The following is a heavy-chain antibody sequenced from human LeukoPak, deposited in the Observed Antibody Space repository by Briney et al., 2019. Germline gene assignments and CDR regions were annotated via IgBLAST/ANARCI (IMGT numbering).Heavy chain of an antibody. CDR1: GYTFTSNY. CDR2: IYPRDGST. J-gene: IGHJ6*02. Sequence: ASVKVSCKASGYTFTSNYIHWVRQAPGQGLEWMGMIYPRDGSTSYAQKFQGRVTITRDTSASTAYMELSSLRSEDTAVYYCARGYCSSTSCYLLDYYGMDVWGQGTTVAVSS. V-gene: IGHV1-46*01. D-gene: IGHD2-2*01. CDR3: ARGYCSSTSCYLLDYYGMDV.